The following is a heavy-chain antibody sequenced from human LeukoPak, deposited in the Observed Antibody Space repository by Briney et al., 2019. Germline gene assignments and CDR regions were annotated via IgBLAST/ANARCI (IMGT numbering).Heavy chain of an antibody. CDR3: AKECDYSPGHKFDL. CDR1: GFTFNNYL. D-gene: IGHD3-10*01. J-gene: IGHJ4*02. V-gene: IGHV3-23*01. CDR2: LFTGGGRT. Sequence: PGGSLRLSCAASGFTFNNYLVSWVRQAPGKGLEGVSVLFTGGGRTLYADSVKGRFTISGDTSRTTLYLQMNGLRAEDTAVYYCAKECDYSPGHKFDLWGQGTLVTVSS.